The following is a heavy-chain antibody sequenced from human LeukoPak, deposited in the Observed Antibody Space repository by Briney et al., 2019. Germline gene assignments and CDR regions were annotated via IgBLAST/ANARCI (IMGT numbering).Heavy chain of an antibody. Sequence: SETLSLTCIVSGGSISSSSYYWGWIRQPPGKGLEWIGRIYTSGSTNYNPSLKSRVTMSVDTSKNQFSLKLSSVTAADMAVYYCARTWIVDAFDIWGQGTMVTVSS. CDR1: GGSISSSSYY. V-gene: IGHV4-39*07. J-gene: IGHJ3*02. CDR2: IYTSGST. D-gene: IGHD5-12*01. CDR3: ARTWIVDAFDI.